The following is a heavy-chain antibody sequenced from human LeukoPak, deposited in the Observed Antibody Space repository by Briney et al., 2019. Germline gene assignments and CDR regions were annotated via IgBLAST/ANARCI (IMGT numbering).Heavy chain of an antibody. Sequence: SETLSLTCAVYGGSFSGYYWSWIRQPPGKGLEWIGEINHSGSTNYNPSLKSRVTISVDTSKNQFSLKLSSVTAADTAVYYRARGQYSSSWSKLGMDVWGQGTTVTVSS. J-gene: IGHJ6*02. CDR1: GGSFSGYY. CDR3: ARGQYSSSWSKLGMDV. D-gene: IGHD6-13*01. V-gene: IGHV4-34*01. CDR2: INHSGST.